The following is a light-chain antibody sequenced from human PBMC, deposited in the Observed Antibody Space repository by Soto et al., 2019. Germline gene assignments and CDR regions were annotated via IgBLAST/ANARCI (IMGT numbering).Light chain of an antibody. V-gene: IGLV2-14*03. Sequence: QSALTQPASVSGSPGQSITISCTGTSSDVGGYNYVSWYQQYPGKAPKVMIYDVTNRPSGVSNRFSGSKSGNTASLTISGLQAEDEADYYCCSYTSSNTVIFGGGTKLTVL. J-gene: IGLJ2*01. CDR1: SSDVGGYNY. CDR3: CSYTSSNTVI. CDR2: DVT.